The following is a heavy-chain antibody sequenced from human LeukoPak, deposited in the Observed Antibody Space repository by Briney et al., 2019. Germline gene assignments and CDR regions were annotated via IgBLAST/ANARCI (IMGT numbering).Heavy chain of an antibody. Sequence: GGSLRLSCAASGFTFGSYGMHWVRQAPGKGLEWVALIWYDGTKEYYADSVKGRFTISRDNSKNTLYLQMNSLRADDTAVYYCARRGGVEMATIYYFDYWGQGTLVTVSS. CDR1: GFTFGSYG. D-gene: IGHD5-24*01. J-gene: IGHJ4*02. V-gene: IGHV3-33*01. CDR2: IWYDGTKE. CDR3: ARRGGVEMATIYYFDY.